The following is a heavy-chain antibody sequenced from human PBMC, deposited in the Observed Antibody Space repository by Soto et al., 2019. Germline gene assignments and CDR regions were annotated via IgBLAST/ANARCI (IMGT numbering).Heavy chain of an antibody. CDR1: GFTFSSFA. V-gene: IGHV3-23*01. CDR3: SKDPPTTGTTFDY. CDR2: MNKSDRSK. J-gene: IGHJ4*02. Sequence: GGSLILSCAVSGFTFSSFAMSWVRQAPGKGLEWVLAMNKSDRSKKCADSVQRRFTISRDNSKNMLVLQIDGLRAEDTAVYYCSKDPPTTGTTFDYWGRGTLVTVSS. D-gene: IGHD1-1*01.